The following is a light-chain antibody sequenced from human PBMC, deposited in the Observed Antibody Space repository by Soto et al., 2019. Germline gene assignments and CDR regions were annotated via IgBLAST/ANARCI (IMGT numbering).Light chain of an antibody. V-gene: IGKV3-15*01. Sequence: EIVMTQSPASLSLSPGDGATLSCRASQSVASNVACYQQKPGQGPRRLIHGASTRAVGVPARFSGSGSGTDFTLTISSLQFEYFAVYYCQQYHNWPPQYTFGQGTKLQIK. CDR2: GAS. CDR1: QSVASN. CDR3: QQYHNWPPQYT. J-gene: IGKJ2*01.